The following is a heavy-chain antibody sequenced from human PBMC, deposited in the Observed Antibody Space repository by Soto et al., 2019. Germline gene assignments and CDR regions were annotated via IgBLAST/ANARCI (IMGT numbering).Heavy chain of an antibody. Sequence: NPSETLSLTCTMSGGSISSYYWSWIRQTPGKGLEWIGYIYYSGSTNYNPTLKSRVTISVDTSKNQISLKLSSVTAADTAVYYCASKSYGGFFDYWGQGTLVTVSS. CDR3: ASKSYGGFFDY. CDR1: GGSISSYY. J-gene: IGHJ4*02. CDR2: IYYSGST. D-gene: IGHD1-26*01. V-gene: IGHV4-59*01.